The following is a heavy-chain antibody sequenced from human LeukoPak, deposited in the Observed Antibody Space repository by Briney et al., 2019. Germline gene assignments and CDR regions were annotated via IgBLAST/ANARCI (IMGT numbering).Heavy chain of an antibody. CDR1: GFTFSGYS. J-gene: IGHJ4*02. Sequence: SGGSLRLSCAASGFTFSGYSMNWVRQAPGKGLEWVSSISSSSSYIYYADSVKGQFTISRDNAKNSLYLQMNSLRAEDTAVYYCARGVVRYFDYWGQGALVTVSS. V-gene: IGHV3-21*01. CDR2: ISSSSSYI. CDR3: ARGVVRYFDY. D-gene: IGHD3-9*01.